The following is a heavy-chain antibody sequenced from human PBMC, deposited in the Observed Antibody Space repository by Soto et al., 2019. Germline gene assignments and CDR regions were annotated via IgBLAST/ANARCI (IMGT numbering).Heavy chain of an antibody. CDR1: GFTFSSHA. CDR2: ISYDGSNK. J-gene: IGHJ4*02. D-gene: IGHD6-13*01. CDR3: ARDQAGITTTGGGRIDY. Sequence: QVQLVESGGGAVQPGRSLRLSCAASGFTFSSHAMHWVRQAPGKGRECVAIISYDGSNKYYGDSVRGRLTISRDSSKNTINLQMNSLRAEDTAVYYCARDQAGITTTGGGRIDYWGPGTRVTVSS. V-gene: IGHV3-30-3*01.